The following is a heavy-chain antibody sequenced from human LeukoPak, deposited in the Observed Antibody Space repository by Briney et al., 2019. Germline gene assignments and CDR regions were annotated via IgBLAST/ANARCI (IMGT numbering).Heavy chain of an antibody. CDR1: GGTFSSYA. V-gene: IGHV1-69*04. CDR2: IIPILGIA. CDR3: ARDLALRITGTTSIFEDY. J-gene: IGHJ4*02. D-gene: IGHD1-7*01. Sequence: ASVKVSCKASGGTFSSYAISWVRQAPGQGLEWMGRIIPILGIANYAQKFQGRVTITADESTSTAYMELSSLRSEDTAVYYCARDLALRITGTTSIFEDYWGQGTLVTVSS.